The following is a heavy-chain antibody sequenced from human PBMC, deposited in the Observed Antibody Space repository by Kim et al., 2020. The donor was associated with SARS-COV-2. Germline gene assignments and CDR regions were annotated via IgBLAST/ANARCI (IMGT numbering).Heavy chain of an antibody. Sequence: SRVTISVDTSKNQFSLKLSSVTAADTAVYYCARARVLRYFDWFDSCAFDIWGQGTMVTVSS. V-gene: IGHV4-59*01. CDR3: ARARVLRYFDWFDSCAFDI. J-gene: IGHJ3*02. D-gene: IGHD3-9*01.